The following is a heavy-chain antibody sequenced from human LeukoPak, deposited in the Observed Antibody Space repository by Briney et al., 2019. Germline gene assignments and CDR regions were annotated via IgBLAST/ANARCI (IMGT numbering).Heavy chain of an antibody. Sequence: GGSPRLSCAASGFTFSNYWMSWVRQAPGKGLEWVANIKQDGSEKYYVDSLKGRFTISRDNAKNSLYLQMNSLRVEDTAVYYCARLTFNYGDYGADWFDPWGQGTQVTVSS. J-gene: IGHJ5*02. CDR3: ARLTFNYGDYGADWFDP. D-gene: IGHD4-17*01. V-gene: IGHV3-7*01. CDR1: GFTFSNYW. CDR2: IKQDGSEK.